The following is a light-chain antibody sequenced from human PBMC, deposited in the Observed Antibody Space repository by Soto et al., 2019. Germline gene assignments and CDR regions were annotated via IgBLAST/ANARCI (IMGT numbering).Light chain of an antibody. CDR3: QQLHDYPIT. CDR2: AAS. J-gene: IGKJ5*01. CDR1: QDIRKY. Sequence: DIQMTQSPSSLSASVGDRVTITWQATQDIRKYLNWYQQKPGKAPKLLIYAASSLQSGVPSRFSGSGSGTDFTLTISSLQPEDFATYYCQQLHDYPITFGQGTRLEIK. V-gene: IGKV1-16*01.